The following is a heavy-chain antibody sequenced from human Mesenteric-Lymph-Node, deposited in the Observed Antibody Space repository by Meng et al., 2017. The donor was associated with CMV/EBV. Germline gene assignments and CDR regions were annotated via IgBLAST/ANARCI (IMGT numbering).Heavy chain of an antibody. J-gene: IGHJ6*02. Sequence: SVKVSCKAPGGTFSNYAINWVRQAPGQGFEWMGAFIPILGISNYAQRFKGIVTITADTSTSTAYMELRSLRSEDTAVYYCARVQYYYDSSSFYVYYYTMDVWGQGTTVTVSS. D-gene: IGHD3-22*01. CDR3: ARVQYYYDSSSFYVYYYTMDV. V-gene: IGHV1-69*10. CDR2: FIPILGIS. CDR1: GGTFSNYA.